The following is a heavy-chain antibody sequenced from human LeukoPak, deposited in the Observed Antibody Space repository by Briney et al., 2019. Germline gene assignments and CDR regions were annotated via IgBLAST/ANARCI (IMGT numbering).Heavy chain of an antibody. Sequence: PSQTLSLTCAVSGGSISSGGYSWSWIRQPPGKGLEWIGYIYHSGSTYYNPSLKSRVTISVDRSKNQFSLKLSSVTAADTAVYYCARARYDFWSGYYYYYGMDVWGQGTTVTVPS. CDR1: GGSISSGGYS. J-gene: IGHJ6*02. CDR3: ARARYDFWSGYYYYYGMDV. D-gene: IGHD3-3*01. CDR2: IYHSGST. V-gene: IGHV4-30-2*01.